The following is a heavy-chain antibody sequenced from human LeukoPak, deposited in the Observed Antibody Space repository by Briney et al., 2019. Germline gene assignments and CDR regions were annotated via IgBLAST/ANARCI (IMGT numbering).Heavy chain of an antibody. D-gene: IGHD3-3*01. CDR1: GFTFSSYW. Sequence: GGSLRLSCAASGFTFSSYWMHWVRQAPGKGLVGVSRINSGGSSTSYADSVKGRFTISRDNAKNTLYLQMNSLRAEDTAVYYCARERITIFGVVTGGFDYWGQGTLVTVSS. CDR3: ARERITIFGVVTGGFDY. CDR2: INSGGSST. J-gene: IGHJ4*02. V-gene: IGHV3-74*01.